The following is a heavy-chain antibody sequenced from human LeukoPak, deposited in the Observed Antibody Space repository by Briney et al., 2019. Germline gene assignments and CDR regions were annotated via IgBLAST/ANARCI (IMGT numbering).Heavy chain of an antibody. D-gene: IGHD3-10*01. V-gene: IGHV1-69*04. CDR2: IIPILGIA. J-gene: IGHJ5*02. CDR1: GGTFSSYA. CDR3: AAPLGSSGNWFDP. Sequence: SVTVSCTASGGTFSSYAISWVRQVPGQGLEWMGRIIPILGIANYAQKFQGRVTITADKSTSTAYMELSSLRSEDTAVYYCAAPLGSSGNWFDPWGQGTLVTVSS.